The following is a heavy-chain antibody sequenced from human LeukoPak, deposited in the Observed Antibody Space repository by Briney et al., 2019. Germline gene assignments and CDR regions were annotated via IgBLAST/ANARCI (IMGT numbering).Heavy chain of an antibody. V-gene: IGHV3-7*01. CDR2: IKQDGSEK. Sequence: PGGSQRLSCAASGFTFSSYWMSWVRQAPGKGLEWVANIKQDGSEKYYVDSVKGRFTISRDNAKNSLYLQMNSLRAEDTAIYYCARDYQYGYSTNWYHLAQIDYWGQGTLVTVSS. J-gene: IGHJ4*02. D-gene: IGHD2/OR15-2a*01. CDR1: GFTFSSYW. CDR3: ARDYQYGYSTNWYHLAQIDY.